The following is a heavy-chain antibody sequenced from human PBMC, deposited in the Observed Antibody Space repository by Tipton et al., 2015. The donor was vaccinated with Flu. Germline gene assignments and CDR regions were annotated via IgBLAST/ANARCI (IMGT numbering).Heavy chain of an antibody. V-gene: IGHV4-61*09. J-gene: IGHJ5*02. CDR3: ARDYGDLNWFDP. Sequence: TLSLTCTVSGGSISSSSYYWTWIRQPAGKGLEWIGQIYTSGSTKYNPSLKSRVPMSLDLSKTQFSLKMTSVTAADTAMYYCARDYGDLNWFDPWGQGTLVTVSS. CDR1: GGSISSSSYY. CDR2: IYTSGST. D-gene: IGHD4-17*01.